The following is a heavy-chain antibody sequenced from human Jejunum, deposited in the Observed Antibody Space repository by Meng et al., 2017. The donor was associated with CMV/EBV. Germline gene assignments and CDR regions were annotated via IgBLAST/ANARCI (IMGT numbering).Heavy chain of an antibody. D-gene: IGHD3-10*01. Sequence: VSGGSISSGGYYWNWIRQPPGKGLEWIGSIYYTGGTYYNPSLKSRISMSVDTSKNQFSLKLTSVTAADTAVYYCAREYGSGYPPDYWGQGTLVTVSS. CDR1: GGSISSGGYY. CDR3: AREYGSGYPPDY. CDR2: IYYTGGT. J-gene: IGHJ1*01. V-gene: IGHV4-31*02.